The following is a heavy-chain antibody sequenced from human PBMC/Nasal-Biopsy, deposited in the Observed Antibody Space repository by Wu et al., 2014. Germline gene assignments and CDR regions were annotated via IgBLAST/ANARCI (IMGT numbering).Heavy chain of an antibody. J-gene: IGHJ5*02. CDR3: ARQFNYGIRGTFSANNWFDA. CDR1: GGSISDGIYY. CDR2: IYTSEDT. Sequence: TLSLTCTVSGGSISDGIYYWSWIRQPAGKGLEWIGRIYTSEDTTYNPSLKSRVTMSLDTSKNQFSLELSSVTAADTAVYYCARQFNYGIRGTFSANNWFDAWGQGTLVTVSS. V-gene: IGHV4-61*02. D-gene: IGHD3-10*01.